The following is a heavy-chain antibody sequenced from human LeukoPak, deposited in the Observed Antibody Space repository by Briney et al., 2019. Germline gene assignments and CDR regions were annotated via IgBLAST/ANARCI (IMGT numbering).Heavy chain of an antibody. D-gene: IGHD2-21*01. V-gene: IGHV3-74*01. J-gene: IGHJ4*02. CDR3: ARDCGGDCYAFDY. CDR1: GFTFSSYW. CDR2: INTDGSST. Sequence: PGGSLRLSCAASGFTFSSYWMHWVRQAPGKGLVCVSRINTDGSSTSYADSVKGRFTISRDNAKNTLYLQMNSLRAEDTAVYYCARDCGGDCYAFDYWGQGTLVTVSS.